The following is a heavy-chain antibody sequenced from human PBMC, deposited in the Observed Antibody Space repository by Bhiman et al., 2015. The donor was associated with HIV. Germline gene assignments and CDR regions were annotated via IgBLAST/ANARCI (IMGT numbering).Heavy chain of an antibody. J-gene: IGHJ4*02. D-gene: IGHD1-7*01. CDR2: IKSKIDGGTT. CDR1: GFTFNTAW. CDR3: ATEPGGTTQGRFDY. Sequence: EVQLVESGGGLVKPGGSLRLSCAASGFTFNTAWMSWVRQAPGKGLEWVGRIKSKIDGGTTDYAAPVKGRFTISRDDSKNTLYLQMSGLRAEDTAVYYCATEPGGTTQGRFDYWGQGTLVTVSS. V-gene: IGHV3-15*01.